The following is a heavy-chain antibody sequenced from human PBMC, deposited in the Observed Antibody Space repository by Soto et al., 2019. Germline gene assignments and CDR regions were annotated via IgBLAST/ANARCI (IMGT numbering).Heavy chain of an antibody. D-gene: IGHD2-15*01. CDR3: ARDPLYCSGCSCYSRSWYFDL. V-gene: IGHV1-69*08. CDR1: GGTFSSYT. J-gene: IGHJ2*01. Sequence: QVQLVQSGAEVKKPGSSVKVSCKASGGTFSSYTISWVRQAPGQGLEWMGRIIPILGIANYAQKFQGRVTITADKSTRTAYMELRSLRSEDAGVYYCARDPLYCSGCSCYSRSWYFDLWGRGTLVTVSS. CDR2: IIPILGIA.